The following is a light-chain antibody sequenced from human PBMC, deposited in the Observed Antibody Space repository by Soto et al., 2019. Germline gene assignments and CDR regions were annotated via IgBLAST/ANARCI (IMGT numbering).Light chain of an antibody. Sequence: EIVMTQSPASLSVSPGERFTLSCRAGQGVTTNFAWYQQKSGQXPRXXIYDVSTRATGVPARFSGTGSETDLTLTISGLQSEDSEVYFCQQYKNWPFSFGQGTRLEIK. CDR1: QGVTTN. V-gene: IGKV3-15*01. CDR3: QQYKNWPFS. CDR2: DVS. J-gene: IGKJ5*01.